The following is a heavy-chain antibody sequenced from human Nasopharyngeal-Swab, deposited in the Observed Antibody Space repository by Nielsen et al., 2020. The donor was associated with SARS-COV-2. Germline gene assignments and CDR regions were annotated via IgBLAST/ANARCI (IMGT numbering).Heavy chain of an antibody. Sequence: ASVKVSCKASGYTFTSYAMNWVRQAPGQGLEWMGWTNTNTGNPTYAQGFTGRFVFSLDTSVSTAYLQISSLKAEDTAVYYCARDHVYYDSSGYPDAFDIWGQGTMVTVSS. CDR1: GYTFTSYA. V-gene: IGHV7-4-1*02. J-gene: IGHJ3*02. D-gene: IGHD3-22*01. CDR2: TNTNTGNP. CDR3: ARDHVYYDSSGYPDAFDI.